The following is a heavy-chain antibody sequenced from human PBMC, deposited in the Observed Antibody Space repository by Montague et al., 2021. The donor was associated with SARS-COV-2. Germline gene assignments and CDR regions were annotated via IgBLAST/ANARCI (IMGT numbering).Heavy chain of an antibody. V-gene: IGHV4-34*01. CDR3: ARWDPQTLTLIGLRGKSASDY. J-gene: IGHJ4*02. Sequence: ETLSLTCAVYGGSFSGYYWTWIRQSPGKGLEWIAEINHSGTTNYNFNPSLRSRVTISVDTSKSQFSLKLSSVTAADTGIYYCARWDPQTLTLIGLRGKSASDYWGQGTLVTVSS. CDR1: GGSFSGYY. D-gene: IGHD4-23*01. CDR2: INHSGTT.